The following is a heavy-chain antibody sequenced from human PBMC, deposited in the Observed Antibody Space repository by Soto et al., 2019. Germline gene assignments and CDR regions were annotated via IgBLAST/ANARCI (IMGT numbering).Heavy chain of an antibody. D-gene: IGHD6-19*01. CDR3: ARDSGYSSGWFSFCGMDV. J-gene: IGHJ6*02. CDR1: GFTFSSYS. Sequence: GSLRLSCAASGFTFSSYSMNWVRQAPGKGLEWVSYISSSSSTIYYADSVKGRFTISRDNAKNSLYLQMNSLRDEDTAVYYCARDSGYSSGWFSFCGMDVWGQGTTVTVSS. V-gene: IGHV3-48*02. CDR2: ISSSSSTI.